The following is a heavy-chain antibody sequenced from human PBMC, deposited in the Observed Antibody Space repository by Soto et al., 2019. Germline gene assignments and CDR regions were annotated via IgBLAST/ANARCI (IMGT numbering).Heavy chain of an antibody. CDR1: GFTFSSYW. J-gene: IGHJ2*01. Sequence: EVQLVESGGGLVQPGGSLRLSCAASGFTFSSYWMHWVRQAPGKGLVWVARINSDGSSTSYADSVKGRFTFSRDNSKNTLYLQMNSLRAEDTAVYYWARGVFLNACFDLCGRGTLGTVST. CDR3: ARGVFLNACFDL. CDR2: INSDGSST. V-gene: IGHV3-74*02. D-gene: IGHD2-8*01.